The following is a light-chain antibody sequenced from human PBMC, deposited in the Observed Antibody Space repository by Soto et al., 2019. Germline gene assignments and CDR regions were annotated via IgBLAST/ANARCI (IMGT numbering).Light chain of an antibody. V-gene: IGLV1-44*01. CDR1: SSNVGDNS. CDR3: AAWDDVLNGWV. Sequence: QSVLTQSPSTSGTPGQTVTMSCSGSSSNVGDNSVTWYQHLPGTAPKLLMDTNNQRPSGVPDRFSGSKSGTSASLAISGLQSEDEADYYCAAWDDVLNGWVFGGGTKVTVL. J-gene: IGLJ3*02. CDR2: TNN.